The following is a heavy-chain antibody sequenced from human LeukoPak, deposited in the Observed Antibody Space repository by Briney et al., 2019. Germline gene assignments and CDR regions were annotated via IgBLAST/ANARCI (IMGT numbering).Heavy chain of an antibody. Sequence: GGSLRLSCAAPGFTFSSYGMSWVRQAPGKGLDWVSGISGSGGSTYYADSVKDRFTISRDESKNTLYLQMNSLRAEDTAVYYCAKGLYYYDSNCFDYWGQGTLVTVSS. CDR2: ISGSGGST. CDR1: GFTFSSYG. D-gene: IGHD3-22*01. J-gene: IGHJ4*02. V-gene: IGHV3-23*01. CDR3: AKGLYYYDSNCFDY.